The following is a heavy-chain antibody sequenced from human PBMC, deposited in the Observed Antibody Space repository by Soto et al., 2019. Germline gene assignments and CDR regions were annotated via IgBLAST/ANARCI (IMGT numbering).Heavy chain of an antibody. D-gene: IGHD2-2*01. CDR3: ARLVPAATGDAFDI. V-gene: IGHV4-31*03. Sequence: QVQLQESGPGLVKPSQTLSLTCTVSGGSISSGGYYWSWIRQHPGKGLEWIGYIYYSGSTYYNPSLKSRVTISVDTSKNQFSLKLSSVTVADTAVYYCARLVPAATGDAFDIWGQGTMVTVSS. CDR1: GGSISSGGYY. CDR2: IYYSGST. J-gene: IGHJ3*02.